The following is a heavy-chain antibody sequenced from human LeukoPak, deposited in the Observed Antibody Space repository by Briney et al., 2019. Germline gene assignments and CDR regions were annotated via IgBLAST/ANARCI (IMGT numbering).Heavy chain of an antibody. CDR3: ARDLRRYCSSTSCVSPY. CDR1: GYTFTSYG. J-gene: IGHJ4*02. V-gene: IGHV1-18*01. CDR2: ISAYNVNT. D-gene: IGHD2-2*01. Sequence: ASVKVSXKASGYTFTSYGISWVRQAPGQGLEWMGWISAYNVNTNYAQKLQGRVTMTTDTSTSNAYMEMRSLRSDDTAVYYCARDLRRYCSSTSCVSPYWGQGTLVTVSS.